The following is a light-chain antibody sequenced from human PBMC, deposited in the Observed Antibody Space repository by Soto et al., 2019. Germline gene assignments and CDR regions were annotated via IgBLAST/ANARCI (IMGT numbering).Light chain of an antibody. V-gene: IGKV1-5*01. CDR2: DAS. Sequence: DIQMTQSSSTRSASLGDRFTITFRASQSISRWLAWHQQKPGKAPKLLIYDASSLESGVPSRFSGSGSGTEFTLTISSLQPDDFATYYCQQYNSYSPTFGQGTKVDIK. J-gene: IGKJ1*01. CDR1: QSISRW. CDR3: QQYNSYSPT.